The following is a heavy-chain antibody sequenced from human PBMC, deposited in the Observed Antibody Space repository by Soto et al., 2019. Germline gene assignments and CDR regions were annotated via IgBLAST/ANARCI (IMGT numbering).Heavy chain of an antibody. CDR2: ISAYNGNT. CDR3: ARGEVSSSWYGPYYYGMDV. D-gene: IGHD6-13*01. V-gene: IGHV1-18*04. Sequence: GASVKVSCKASGYTFTSYGISWVRQAPGQGLEWMGWISAYNGNTNYAQKLQGRVTMTTDTSTSTAYMELRSLRSDDTAAYYCARGEVSSSWYGPYYYGMDVWGQGTTVTVSS. CDR1: GYTFTSYG. J-gene: IGHJ6*02.